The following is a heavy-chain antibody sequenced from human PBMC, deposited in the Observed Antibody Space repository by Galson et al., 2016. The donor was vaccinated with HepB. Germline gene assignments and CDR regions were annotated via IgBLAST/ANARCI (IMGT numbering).Heavy chain of an antibody. CDR3: TRGRAGVLVSLFEH. CDR1: GDSVSNNGAA. Sequence: CAISGDSVSNNGAAWNWIRQSPSRGLEWLGRTYYRTKWYSDSAAFVKGRITVNADTPKNHFSLQLNSVTPVDSAVYYCTRGRAGVLVSLFEHWGQGTLVTVSS. V-gene: IGHV6-1*01. D-gene: IGHD2-21*01. J-gene: IGHJ4*02. CDR2: TYYRTKWYS.